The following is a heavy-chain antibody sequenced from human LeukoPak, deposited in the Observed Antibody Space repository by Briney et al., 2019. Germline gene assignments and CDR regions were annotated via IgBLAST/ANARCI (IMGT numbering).Heavy chain of an antibody. V-gene: IGHV1-2*04. J-gene: IGHJ4*02. D-gene: IGHD3-3*01. Sequence: WASVKVSCKASGGTFSSYAISWVRQAPGQGLEWMGWISAYSGDTNYAQKFQGWVTMTRDTSISTAYMELSSLRSEDTAVYYCARVAGYYDFWSGYYEIFYFDYWGQGTLVTVSS. CDR3: ARVAGYYDFWSGYYEIFYFDY. CDR1: GGTFSSYA. CDR2: ISAYSGDT.